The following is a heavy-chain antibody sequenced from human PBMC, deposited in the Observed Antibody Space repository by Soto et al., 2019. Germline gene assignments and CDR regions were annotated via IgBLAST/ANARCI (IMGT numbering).Heavy chain of an antibody. CDR3: AKNIGSSSGFDY. J-gene: IGHJ4*02. Sequence: EVQVLESGGGLVQPGGSLRLSCAATGFTFSNHAMNWVRQAPGKGLEWVSGISGGGDSTRYADSVKGRFTISRDNSENTLYLQMYSLRDDDTAIYYCAKNIGSSSGFDYWGQGTLVTVSS. D-gene: IGHD6-6*01. CDR2: ISGGGDST. V-gene: IGHV3-23*01. CDR1: GFTFSNHA.